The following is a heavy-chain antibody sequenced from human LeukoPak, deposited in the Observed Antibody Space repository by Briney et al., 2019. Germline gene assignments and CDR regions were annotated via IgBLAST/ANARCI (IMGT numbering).Heavy chain of an antibody. CDR1: GFTFNTYW. V-gene: IGHV3-74*01. J-gene: IGHJ4*02. Sequence: GGSLRLSCAASGFTFNTYWMHWVRQAPGKGLMWVSRINVDGSSATYADPVKGRFTISRDNAKNTLYLQMNSLRAEDTAVYYCASGGLAYYWFDYWGQGTLATVSS. CDR3: ASGGLAYYWFDY. D-gene: IGHD1-26*01. CDR2: INVDGSSA.